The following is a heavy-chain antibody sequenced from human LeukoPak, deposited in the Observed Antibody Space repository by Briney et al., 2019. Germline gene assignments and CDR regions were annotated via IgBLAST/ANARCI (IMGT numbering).Heavy chain of an antibody. D-gene: IGHD6-6*01. V-gene: IGHV1-69*06. CDR1: GGTFSSYA. CDR2: IIPIFGTA. Sequence: APVKVSCKASGGTFSSYAISWVRQAPGQGLEWMGGIIPIFGTANYAQKFQGRVTITADKSTSTAYMELSSLRSEDTAVYYCAREEEAARPPGYYMDVWGKGTTVTVSS. J-gene: IGHJ6*03. CDR3: AREEEAARPPGYYMDV.